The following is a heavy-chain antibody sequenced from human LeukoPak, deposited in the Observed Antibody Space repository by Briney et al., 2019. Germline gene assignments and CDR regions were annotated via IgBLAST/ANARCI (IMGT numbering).Heavy chain of an antibody. D-gene: IGHD3-3*01. CDR2: IYYSGST. CDR1: GGSISSSSYY. J-gene: IGHJ6*03. V-gene: IGHV4-39*01. Sequence: PSETLSLTCTVSGGSISSSSYYWGWIRQPPGKGLEWIGSIYYSGSTYYNPSLKSRVTISVDTSKNQFSLKLSSVTAADTAVYYCASDYDFWSGYQTDYYYVDVWGKGTTVTVSS. CDR3: ASDYDFWSGYQTDYYYVDV.